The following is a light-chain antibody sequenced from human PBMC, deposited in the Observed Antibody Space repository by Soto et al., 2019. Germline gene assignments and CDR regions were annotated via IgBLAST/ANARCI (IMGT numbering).Light chain of an antibody. CDR1: RSNIGSNP. Sequence: QSVLTQPPSASGTPGQRVTISCSGSRSNIGSNPVDWYRQVPATAPKLLISGNHQRPSGVPDRFSGSRSGTSASLAISGLHSEDEADYYCAAWDASLKGYVFGSGTKLTVL. V-gene: IGLV1-44*01. CDR3: AAWDASLKGYV. CDR2: GNH. J-gene: IGLJ1*01.